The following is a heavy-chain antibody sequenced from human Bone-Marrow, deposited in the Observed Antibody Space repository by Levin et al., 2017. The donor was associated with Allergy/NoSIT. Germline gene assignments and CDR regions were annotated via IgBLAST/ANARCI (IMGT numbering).Heavy chain of an antibody. J-gene: IGHJ4*02. CDR2: VNRIGST. Sequence: SETLSLTCAVYGGSFNNNYWSWIRQPPGKGLEWIGEVNRIGSTNYNPSLKSRVSISIDTSKTQFSLKLSSVTAADTAMYYCARVDAGVDGAVDHWGQGTLVTVSS. CDR3: ARVDAGVDGAVDH. V-gene: IGHV4-34*01. D-gene: IGHD5-24*01. CDR1: GGSFNNNY.